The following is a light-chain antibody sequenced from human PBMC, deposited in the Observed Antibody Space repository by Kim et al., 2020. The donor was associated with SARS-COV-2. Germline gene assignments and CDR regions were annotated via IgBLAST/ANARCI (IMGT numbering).Light chain of an antibody. Sequence: GQSVTISCNGTSSDIGGYNHVSWYQQHPGKAPKLMIYEVSKWPSGVPDRFSGSKSGNTASLTVSGLQADDEANYYCSSYGGNNNWVFGGGTQLTVL. CDR2: EVS. V-gene: IGLV2-8*01. J-gene: IGLJ3*02. CDR1: SSDIGGYNH. CDR3: SSYGGNNNWV.